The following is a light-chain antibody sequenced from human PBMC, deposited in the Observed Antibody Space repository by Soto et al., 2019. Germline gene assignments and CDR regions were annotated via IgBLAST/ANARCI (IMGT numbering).Light chain of an antibody. CDR1: SSDVGVYNY. CDR2: DVS. V-gene: IGLV2-14*03. Sequence: QSALTQPASVSGSPGQSITISCTGTSSDVGVYNYVSWYQQHPGKAPKLMIYDVSNRPSGVSDRFSGSKSGNTASLTISGLQAEDEADYYCCSYSSTSTMLFGGGTKLTVL. J-gene: IGLJ2*01. CDR3: CSYSSTSTML.